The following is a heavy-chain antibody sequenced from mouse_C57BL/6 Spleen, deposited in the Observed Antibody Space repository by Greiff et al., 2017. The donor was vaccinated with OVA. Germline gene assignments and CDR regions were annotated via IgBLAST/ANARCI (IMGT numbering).Heavy chain of an antibody. CDR2: ISSGGDYI. V-gene: IGHV5S21*01. CDR1: GFTFSSYA. Sequence: EVQVVESGEGLVKPGGSLKLSCAASGFTFSSYAMSWVRQTPEKRLEWVAYISSGGDYIYYADTVKGRFTISRDNARNTLYLQMSSLKSEDTAMYYCTRRDYGSSYAAYWGQGTLVTVSA. D-gene: IGHD1-1*01. CDR3: TRRDYGSSYAAY. J-gene: IGHJ3*01.